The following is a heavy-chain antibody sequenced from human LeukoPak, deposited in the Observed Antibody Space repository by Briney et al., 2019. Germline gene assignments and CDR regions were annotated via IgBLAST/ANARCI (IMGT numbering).Heavy chain of an antibody. Sequence: SETLSLTCTVSGGSISSGSYYWSWIRQPAGKGLEWIGRIYTSGSTNYNPSLKSRVTISVDTSKNQFSLKLSSVTATDTAVYYCARDRWIVGVNYYYYYMDVWGKGTTVTISS. J-gene: IGHJ6*03. CDR2: IYTSGST. D-gene: IGHD1-26*01. CDR3: ARDRWIVGVNYYYYYMDV. V-gene: IGHV4-61*02. CDR1: GGSISSGSYY.